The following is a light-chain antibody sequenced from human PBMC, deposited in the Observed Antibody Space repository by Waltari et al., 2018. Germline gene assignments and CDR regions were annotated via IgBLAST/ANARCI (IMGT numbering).Light chain of an antibody. CDR1: ESVLYVSNDKNY. CDR3: QQDYRKRT. CDR2: LTY. V-gene: IGKV4-1*01. Sequence: DIVMTQSPDSLAVSLGERATIHCKSSESVLYVSNDKNYLAWYQQKPGQPPRLLIHLTYTRESGVPDRFSGSGSETDFTLTSSSLQAEDVATDYCQQDYRKRTFGQGTKVEI. J-gene: IGKJ1*01.